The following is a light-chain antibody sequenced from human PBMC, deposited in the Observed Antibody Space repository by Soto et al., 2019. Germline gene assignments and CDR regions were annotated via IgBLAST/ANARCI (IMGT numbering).Light chain of an antibody. CDR3: QQYNSYPLT. J-gene: IGKJ4*01. CDR2: KAS. V-gene: IGKV1-5*03. CDR1: QSISSW. Sequence: DIQMTQSPSTLSASVGDTVTITCPASQSISSWLAWYQQKPGKAPKLLIYKASSLESGVPSRFSGSGSGTEFTLTISSLQPDDFATYYCQQYNSYPLTFGGGTKVDIK.